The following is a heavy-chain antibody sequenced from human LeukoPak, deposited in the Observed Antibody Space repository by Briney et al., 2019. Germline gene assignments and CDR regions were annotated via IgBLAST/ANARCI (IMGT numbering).Heavy chain of an antibody. CDR1: GYTFTGYY. CDR2: INPNSGGT. CDR3: ARDDSGYDPPFDY. D-gene: IGHD5-12*01. J-gene: IGHJ4*02. V-gene: IGHV1-2*02. Sequence: ASVKVSCKASGYTFTGYYMHWVRQAPGQGLEWMGWINPNSGGTNYAQKFQGRVTVTRDTSISTAYMELSRLRSDDTAVYYCARDDSGYDPPFDYWGQGTLVTVSS.